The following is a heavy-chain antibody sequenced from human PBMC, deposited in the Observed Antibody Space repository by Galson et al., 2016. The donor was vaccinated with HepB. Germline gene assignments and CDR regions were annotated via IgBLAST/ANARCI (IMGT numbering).Heavy chain of an antibody. D-gene: IGHD2/OR15-2a*01. V-gene: IGHV3-74*01. CDR1: GLSISGHW. J-gene: IGHJ3*02. CDR2: ITADGRTT. CDR3: ARVERHYDSTTYHETFNI. Sequence: SLRLSCAASGLSISGHWMHWVRQPPGKGPVWVSRITADGRTTAYADSVKGRFTISRDNAKNTLYLQMDSLRDEDTAVYFCARVERHYDSTTYHETFNIWGQGTMVTVSA.